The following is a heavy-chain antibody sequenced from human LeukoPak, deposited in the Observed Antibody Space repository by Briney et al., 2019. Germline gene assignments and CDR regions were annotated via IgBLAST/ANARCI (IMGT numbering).Heavy chain of an antibody. J-gene: IGHJ3*02. Sequence: ASQTLSLTCTVSGGSISSGSYYWSWIRQPAGKGLEWIGRIYTSGSTNYNPSLKSRLTISVDTSKNQFSLKLSSVTAADTAVYYCARGFPHDAFDIWGQGTMVTVSS. CDR2: IYTSGST. CDR1: GGSISSGSYY. V-gene: IGHV4-61*02. CDR3: ARGFPHDAFDI.